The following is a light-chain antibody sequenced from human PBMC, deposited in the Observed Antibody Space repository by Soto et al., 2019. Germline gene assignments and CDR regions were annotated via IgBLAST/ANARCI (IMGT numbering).Light chain of an antibody. V-gene: IGKV1-13*02. CDR2: DVS. CDR1: QDIGGA. J-gene: IGKJ5*01. Sequence: AIQLTQSPSSSSASVGDRVTITCRASQDIGGALAWYQQKPGKAPKMLIYDVSTLESGVPLRFSGSSSGTDFTLTISSLQPVDFATYYCQQFNSYPITFGQGTRLRLN. CDR3: QQFNSYPIT.